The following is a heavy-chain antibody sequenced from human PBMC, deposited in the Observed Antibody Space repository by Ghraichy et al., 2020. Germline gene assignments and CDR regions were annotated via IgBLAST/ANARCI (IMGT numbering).Heavy chain of an antibody. D-gene: IGHD2-2*01. CDR1: GITFTYFA. CDR3: AAHHTPPRYCSSTSCYLGDYGMDV. Sequence: GSLNISCAASGITFTYFAMTWVRQAPGKGLEWVSSITSSGGNTYYADSVKGRFTISRDNSKNTLFMQMNSLRAEDTAVYYCAAHHTPPRYCSSTSCYLGDYGMDVWGQGTTVTVSS. CDR2: ITSSGGNT. V-gene: IGHV3-23*01. J-gene: IGHJ6*02.